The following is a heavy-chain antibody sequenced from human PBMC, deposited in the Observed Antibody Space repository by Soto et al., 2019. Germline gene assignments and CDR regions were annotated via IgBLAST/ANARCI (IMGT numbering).Heavy chain of an antibody. J-gene: IGHJ4*02. CDR3: ATSYDTDLDS. CDR2: ISDYNGNT. Sequence: ASVKVSCKASGYTFTSYGISWERQAPGQGLEWMGWISDYNGNTDYAQKFQGRVTMTTDTSRSTAYMELRRLRPDATAVYYCATSYDTDLDSWGKGPLVTVCS. V-gene: IGHV1-18*04. D-gene: IGHD3-9*01. CDR1: GYTFTSYG.